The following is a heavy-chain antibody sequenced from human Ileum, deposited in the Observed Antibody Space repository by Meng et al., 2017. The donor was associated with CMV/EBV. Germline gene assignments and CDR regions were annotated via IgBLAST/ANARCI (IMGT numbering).Heavy chain of an antibody. V-gene: IGHV3-23*01. CDR3: AKIMRSSYARGAFDV. Sequence: GESLKISCVGSGFSFSDYSMHWVRQGPRKGLEWVSSISADGVSTYYRDSVRGRFTISRDNSRDTLHLQMDDLGPEDTAIYFCAKIMRSSYARGAFDVWGQGSVVTV. CDR1: GFSFSDYS. CDR2: ISADGVST. D-gene: IGHD3-16*01. J-gene: IGHJ3*01.